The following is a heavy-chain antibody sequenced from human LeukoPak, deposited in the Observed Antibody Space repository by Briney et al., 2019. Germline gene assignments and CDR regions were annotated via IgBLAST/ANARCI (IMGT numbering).Heavy chain of an antibody. CDR3: ARGARDSYGQFDP. CDR2: ISSSSSYI. D-gene: IGHD5-18*01. V-gene: IGHV3-21*01. J-gene: IGHJ5*02. CDR1: GFTFSDYS. Sequence: GGSLRLSCATYGFTFSDYSLSWVRQAPGKELEWVSSISSSSSYIYYADSVKGRFTISRDNAKNSLYLQMNSLRAEDTAVYYCARGARDSYGQFDPWGQGTLVTVSS.